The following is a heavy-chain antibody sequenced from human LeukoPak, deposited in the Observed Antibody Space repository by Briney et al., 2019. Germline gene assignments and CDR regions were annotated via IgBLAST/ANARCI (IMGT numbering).Heavy chain of an antibody. CDR1: GYTFTGYY. J-gene: IGHJ6*03. Sequence: ASVKVSCKASGYTFTGYYMHWVRQAPGQGLEWMGWINPNSGGTNYAQKFQGRVTMTRDTSISTAYMELSRLRSDDTAVYYCARDGPAETYYHYYMDVWGKGTTVTVSS. V-gene: IGHV1-2*02. CDR3: ARDGPAETYYHYYMDV. CDR2: INPNSGGT.